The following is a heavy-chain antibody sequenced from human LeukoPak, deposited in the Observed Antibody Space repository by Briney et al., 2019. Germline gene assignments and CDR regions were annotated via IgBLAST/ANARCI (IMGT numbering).Heavy chain of an antibody. CDR3: AKGHYDTGGYYYFDY. Sequence: GGSLRLSCAASGFTFSSYGMHWVRQAPGKGLEWVSYISSSGSTTYYADSVKGRFTISRDNSKNTVYLQMSSLRAEDTAVYYCAKGHYDTGGYYYFDYWGQGTLVTVSS. CDR2: ISSSGSTT. J-gene: IGHJ4*02. D-gene: IGHD3-22*01. V-gene: IGHV3-23*01. CDR1: GFTFSSYG.